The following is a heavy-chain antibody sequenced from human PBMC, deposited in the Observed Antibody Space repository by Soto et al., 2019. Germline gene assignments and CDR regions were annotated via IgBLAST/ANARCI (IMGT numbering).Heavy chain of an antibody. D-gene: IGHD6-19*01. CDR2: IYYSGCT. CDR1: GGSISTYY. V-gene: IGHV4-59*01. CDR3: AKMSRTEGAVYHYLYGMDV. J-gene: IGHJ6*02. Sequence: SETLCLTCRVSGGSISTYYWSWIRQPPGKGLGWIGYIYYSGCTDYNPSLKSRVTISLDTSKNQFSLKLNSVTAADPAVYYCAKMSRTEGAVYHYLYGMDVWGQGTTVTVSS.